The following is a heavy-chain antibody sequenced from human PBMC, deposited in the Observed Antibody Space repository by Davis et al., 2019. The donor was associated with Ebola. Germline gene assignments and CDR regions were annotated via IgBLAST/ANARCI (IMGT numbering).Heavy chain of an antibody. J-gene: IGHJ2*01. CDR2: IYPGDSDT. CDR3: ASRVIAAYWYFDL. CDR1: GYSLTSYW. D-gene: IGHD2-21*01. Sequence: ESPITPRQCFGYSLTSYWIGRPRQLPGKGLEWMGIIYPGDSDTRYSPSFQGQVTISADKSISTAYLQWSSQKASDTAMYYCASRVIAAYWYFDLWGRGTLVTVSS. V-gene: IGHV5-51*01.